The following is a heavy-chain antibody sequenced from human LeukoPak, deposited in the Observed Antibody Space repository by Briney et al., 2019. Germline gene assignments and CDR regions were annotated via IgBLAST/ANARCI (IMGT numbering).Heavy chain of an antibody. CDR3: AKDLNNNGRGFDY. CDR1: GFTFSSYG. V-gene: IGHV3-23*01. D-gene: IGHD1-14*01. Sequence: GESLRLSCAASGFTFSSYGLSWVRQAPGKGLEWVAAIRASVSGTYYADSVHGRFIISRDNSKNTLYLQMDRLRADDTAVYYCAKDLNNNGRGFDYWGQGTLVTVSS. J-gene: IGHJ4*02. CDR2: IRASVSGT.